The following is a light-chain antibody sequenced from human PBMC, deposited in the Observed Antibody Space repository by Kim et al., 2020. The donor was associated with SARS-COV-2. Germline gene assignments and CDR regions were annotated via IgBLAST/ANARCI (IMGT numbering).Light chain of an antibody. Sequence: APGGQATIPYGEKKLGSKRGDVYQKKPGQAPVLVIYYNNDRPSGIPERISGSSSGDSATLTISRVEAGDEADYYCQVWDTNSDHWVFGGGTQLTVL. CDR1: KLGSKR. CDR3: QVWDTNSDHWV. CDR2: YNN. V-gene: IGLV3-21*04. J-gene: IGLJ2*01.